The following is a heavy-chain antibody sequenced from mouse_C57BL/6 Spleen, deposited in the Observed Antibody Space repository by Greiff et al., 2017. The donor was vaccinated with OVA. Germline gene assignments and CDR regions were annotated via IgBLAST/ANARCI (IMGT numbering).Heavy chain of an antibody. CDR2: IYPGDGDT. D-gene: IGHD6-1*01. CDR3: ASPLGYWYFDV. J-gene: IGHJ1*03. Sequence: QVHVKQSGAELVKPGASVKISCKASGYAFSSYWMNWVKQRPGKGLEWIGQIYPGDGDTNYNGKFKGKATLTADKSSSTAYMQLSSLTSEDSAVYFCASPLGYWYFDVWGTGTTVTVSS. CDR1: GYAFSSYW. V-gene: IGHV1-80*01.